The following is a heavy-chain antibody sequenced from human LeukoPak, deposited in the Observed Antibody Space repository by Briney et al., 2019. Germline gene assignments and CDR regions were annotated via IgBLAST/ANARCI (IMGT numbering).Heavy chain of an antibody. CDR3: ARTLRGYSYGPFDY. Sequence: GRSLRLSCAASGFTFSSYGMHWVRQAPGKGLEWVAVIWYDGSNKYYADSVKGRFTISRDNSKNTLYLQMNSLRAEDTAVYCCARTLRGYSYGPFDYWGQGTLVTVSS. V-gene: IGHV3-33*01. CDR2: IWYDGSNK. J-gene: IGHJ4*02. CDR1: GFTFSSYG. D-gene: IGHD5-18*01.